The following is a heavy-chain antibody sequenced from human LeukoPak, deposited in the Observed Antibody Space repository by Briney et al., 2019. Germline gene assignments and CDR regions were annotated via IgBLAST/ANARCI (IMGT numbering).Heavy chain of an antibody. Sequence: PGGSLRLSCAASGFTFSSYAMSWVRQAPGKGLEWVSAISGSGGSTYYADSVKGRFTISRDNSKNTLYLQMNSLRAEDTAVYYCARRYYSSTTCPVDCWGQGTLVTVSS. J-gene: IGHJ4*02. CDR3: ARRYYSSTTCPVDC. CDR1: GFTFSSYA. D-gene: IGHD2-2*01. V-gene: IGHV3-23*01. CDR2: ISGSGGST.